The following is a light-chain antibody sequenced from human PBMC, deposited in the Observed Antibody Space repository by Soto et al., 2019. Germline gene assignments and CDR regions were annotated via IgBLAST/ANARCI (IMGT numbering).Light chain of an antibody. Sequence: ALTQPASVSGSPGQSITISCTGTSSDVGGYNYVSWYQQHPGKAPKLMIYDVSNRPSGVSNRFSGSKSGNTASLTISGLQAEDEADYYCSSYTSSSTLVVFGGGAKLTVL. J-gene: IGLJ2*01. V-gene: IGLV2-14*01. CDR3: SSYTSSSTLVV. CDR1: SSDVGGYNY. CDR2: DVS.